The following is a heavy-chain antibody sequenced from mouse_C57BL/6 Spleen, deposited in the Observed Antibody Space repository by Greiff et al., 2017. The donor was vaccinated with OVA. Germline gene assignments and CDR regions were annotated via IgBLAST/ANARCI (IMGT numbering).Heavy chain of an antibody. CDR2: IDPSDSYT. CDR1: GYTFTSYW. V-gene: IGHV1-50*01. Sequence: VQLQQPGAELVKPGASVKLSCKASGYTFTSYWMQWVKQRPGQGLEWIGEIDPSDSYTNYNQKFQGKATLTVDTSSSTAYMQLSSLTSEDSAVYYCARRGDYDSAWFAYWGQGTLVTVSA. D-gene: IGHD2-4*01. CDR3: ARRGDYDSAWFAY. J-gene: IGHJ3*01.